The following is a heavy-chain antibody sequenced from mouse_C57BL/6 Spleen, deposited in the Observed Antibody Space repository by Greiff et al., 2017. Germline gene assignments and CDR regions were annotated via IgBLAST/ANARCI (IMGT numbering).Heavy chain of an antibody. CDR2: IDPSDSYT. J-gene: IGHJ4*01. CDR3: ARRRGAMDY. CDR1: GYTFTSYW. Sequence: QVQLQQPGAELVRPGTSVKLSCKASGYTFTSYWMPWVKPRPGQGLEWIGVIDPSDSYTNYTEKVKGKATLTVDTSSSTAYMQLSSLTSGDTAGYYCARRRGAMDYWGKGTSVTVSS. V-gene: IGHV1-59*01.